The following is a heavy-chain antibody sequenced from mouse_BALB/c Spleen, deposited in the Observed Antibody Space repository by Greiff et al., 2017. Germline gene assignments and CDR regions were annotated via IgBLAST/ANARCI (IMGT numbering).Heavy chain of an antibody. D-gene: IGHD1-1*01. Sequence: EVKLEESGGGLVKPGGSLKLSCAASGFTFSSYAMSWVRQTPEKRLEWVASISSGGSTYYPDSVKGRFTISRDNARNILYLQMSSLRSEDTAMYYCARGRGTTVGYYFDYWGQGTTLTVSS. CDR3: ARGRGTTVGYYFDY. CDR1: GFTFSSYA. V-gene: IGHV5-6-5*01. CDR2: ISSGGST. J-gene: IGHJ2*01.